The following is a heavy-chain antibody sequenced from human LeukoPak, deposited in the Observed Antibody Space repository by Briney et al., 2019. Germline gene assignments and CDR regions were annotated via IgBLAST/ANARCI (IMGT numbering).Heavy chain of an antibody. J-gene: IGHJ2*01. CDR1: GYSFTIYW. CDR2: IYPGDSDT. V-gene: IGHV5-51*01. D-gene: IGHD3/OR15-3a*01. CDR3: ARVYWTTSYWYFDL. Sequence: GESLKISCKGSGYSFTIYWIAWVRQMPGKGLEWMGHIYPGDSDTRYSPSLQGQVTISADKSISTAYLQWSSLKASDTAMYHCARVYWTTSYWYFDLWGRGTQVTASS.